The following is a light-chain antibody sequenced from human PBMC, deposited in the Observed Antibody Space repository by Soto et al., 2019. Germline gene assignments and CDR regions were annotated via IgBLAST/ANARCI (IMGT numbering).Light chain of an antibody. V-gene: IGLV2-23*01. CDR1: SNDIGGYNL. CDR2: DGS. Sequence: QSALTQPASVSGSPGQSITISCTGTSNDIGGYNLVSWYQQHPGKVLKLMIYDGSKRPSGVSDRFSGSKSGNTASLTSSGLQAEDEADYYCCSYAGSSTLVFGGGTKLTVL. CDR3: CSYAGSSTLV. J-gene: IGLJ3*02.